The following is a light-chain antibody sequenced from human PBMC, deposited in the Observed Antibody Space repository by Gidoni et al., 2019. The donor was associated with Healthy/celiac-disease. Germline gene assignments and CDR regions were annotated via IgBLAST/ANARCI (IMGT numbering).Light chain of an antibody. CDR2: DAS. CDR1: QSVSSY. CDR3: QQRRNWTPRLT. Sequence: DIVLTQSPATLSLSPGERATLSCRASQSVSSYLDWDQQKPGQAPRLLIYDASNRDTGIPARFSCSGSGTDVALTISSLEPEDFAVYKCQQRRNWTPRLTFGGGTKVEIK. J-gene: IGKJ4*01. V-gene: IGKV3-11*01.